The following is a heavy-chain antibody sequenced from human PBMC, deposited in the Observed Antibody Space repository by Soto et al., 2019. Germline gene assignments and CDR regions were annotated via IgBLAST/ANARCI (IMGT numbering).Heavy chain of an antibody. CDR2: ISGSGGST. J-gene: IGHJ5*02. D-gene: IGHD6-13*01. CDR1: GFTFSSYA. V-gene: IGHV3-23*01. CDR3: AKEGSWYLERNWFDP. Sequence: PGGSLRLSCAASGFTFSSYAMSWVRQAPEKGLEWVSGISGSGGSTYYADSVKGRFTISRDNSKNTLYLQMNSLRAEDTAVYYCAKEGSWYLERNWFDPWGQGTLVTVSS.